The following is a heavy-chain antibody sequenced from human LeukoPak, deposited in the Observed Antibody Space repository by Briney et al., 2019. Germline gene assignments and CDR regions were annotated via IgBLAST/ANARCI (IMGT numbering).Heavy chain of an antibody. D-gene: IGHD3-9*01. CDR3: ASGYGSGWFDA. CDR2: IDYSGNT. Sequence: SETLSLTCSVSGVSLSSRGYWGWTRPHPGKGLEWIGYIDYSGNTYYKPSLQSRVIISADTSKNQFALKLSSVTAAGTAVYYCASGYGSGWFDAWGQGAVVTVSS. CDR1: GVSLSSRGY. V-gene: IGHV4-31*03. J-gene: IGHJ5*02.